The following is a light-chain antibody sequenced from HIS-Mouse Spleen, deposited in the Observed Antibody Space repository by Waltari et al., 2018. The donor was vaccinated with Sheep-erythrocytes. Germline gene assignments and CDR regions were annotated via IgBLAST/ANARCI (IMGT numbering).Light chain of an antibody. CDR1: QSISSY. CDR3: QQSYSTPPWT. J-gene: IGKJ1*01. Sequence: DIQMTQSQSALSASVGDRVTITCRASQSISSYLNWYQQKPGKAPKLLIYAASSLQSGVPSRFSGSGSGTDFTLTISSLQTEDFATYYCQQSYSTPPWTFGQGTKVDIK. V-gene: IGKV1-39*01. CDR2: AAS.